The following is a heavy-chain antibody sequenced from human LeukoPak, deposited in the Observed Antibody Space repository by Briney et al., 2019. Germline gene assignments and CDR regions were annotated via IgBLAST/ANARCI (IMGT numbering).Heavy chain of an antibody. D-gene: IGHD6-13*01. CDR3: AKLSYSSSWSYYYYYMDV. J-gene: IGHJ6*03. Sequence: GGSLRLSCAASGFTFSSYGMSWVRQAPGKGLEWVSAISGSGGSTYYADSVKGRFTISRDNSKNTLYLQMNSLRAEDTAVYYCAKLSYSSSWSYYYYYMDVRGKGTTVTISS. CDR2: ISGSGGST. CDR1: GFTFSSYG. V-gene: IGHV3-23*01.